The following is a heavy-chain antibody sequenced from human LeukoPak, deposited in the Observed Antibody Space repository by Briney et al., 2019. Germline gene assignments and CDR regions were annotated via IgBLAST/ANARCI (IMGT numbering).Heavy chain of an antibody. CDR2: IIPIFGTA. J-gene: IGHJ4*02. V-gene: IGHV1-69*13. D-gene: IGHD6-13*01. CDR1: GGTFSSYA. Sequence: SVKVSCKASGGTFSSYAISWVRQAPGQGLEWMGGIIPIFGTANYAQKFQGRVTITADESTSTAYMELSSLRSEYTAVYYCAGSRSWSSGLHYWGQGTLVTVSS. CDR3: AGSRSWSSGLHY.